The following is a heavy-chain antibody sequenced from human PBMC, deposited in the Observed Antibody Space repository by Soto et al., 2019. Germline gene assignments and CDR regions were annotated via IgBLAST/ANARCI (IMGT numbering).Heavy chain of an antibody. J-gene: IGHJ4*02. D-gene: IGHD6-13*01. Sequence: QAQVVQSGAEVRKPGSSVKLSCKASEGTFNSYAIAWVRQAPGQGLEWMGGIIPYYNTLNYAQKFQDRVTITADDSTNPVYMERTSLKSDGPAVYFCASGASRWYPYFVDSWGQGTVVTVSS. CDR2: IIPYYNTL. CDR1: EGTFNSYA. CDR3: ASGASRWYPYFVDS. V-gene: IGHV1-69*01.